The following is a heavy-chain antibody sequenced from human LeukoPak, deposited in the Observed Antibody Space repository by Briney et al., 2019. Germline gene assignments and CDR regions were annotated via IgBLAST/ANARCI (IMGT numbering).Heavy chain of an antibody. D-gene: IGHD2-15*01. Sequence: SVKVSCKASAGTFSSYAISWVRQAPGQGLEWMGGIIPIFGTANYAQKFQGRVTITADKSTSTAYMELSSLRSEDTAVYYCARVNLGRYCSGGSCSYYFDYWGQGTLVTVSS. CDR1: AGTFSSYA. V-gene: IGHV1-69*06. CDR3: ARVNLGRYCSGGSCSYYFDY. J-gene: IGHJ4*02. CDR2: IIPIFGTA.